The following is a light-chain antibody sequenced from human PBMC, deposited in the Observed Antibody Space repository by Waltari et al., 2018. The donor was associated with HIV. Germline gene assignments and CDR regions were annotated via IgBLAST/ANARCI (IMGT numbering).Light chain of an antibody. J-gene: IGLJ2*01. Sequence: QSALTQPASVSGSPVQSITISCTGSNSDVGFYNLVSWYQQFPGKAPQRISYAVHSRPSGCSYRFSGYKRGNTASLTISDLQAEEEAEYFCNSYRSSDTVVFGGGTKLTVL. CDR1: NSDVGFYNL. CDR3: NSYRSSDTVV. V-gene: IGLV2-14*01. CDR2: AVH.